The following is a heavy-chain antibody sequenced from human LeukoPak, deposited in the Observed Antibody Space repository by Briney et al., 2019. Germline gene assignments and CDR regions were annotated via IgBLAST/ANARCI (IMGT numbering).Heavy chain of an antibody. CDR1: GYSISSSNW. CDR2: IYYSGST. J-gene: IGHJ4*02. CDR3: ATKGPGDCLDY. Sequence: SETLSLTCAVSGYSISSSNWWGWIRQPPGKGLEWIGYIYYSGSTYYNPSLKSRVTMSVDTSKNQFSLKLSSVTAVDTAVYYCATKGPGDCLDYWGQGTLVTVSS. V-gene: IGHV4-28*01. D-gene: IGHD2-21*01.